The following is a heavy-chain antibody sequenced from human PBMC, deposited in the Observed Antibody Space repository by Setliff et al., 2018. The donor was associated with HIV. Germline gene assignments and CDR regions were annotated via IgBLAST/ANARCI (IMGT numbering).Heavy chain of an antibody. V-gene: IGHV4-4*08. CDR1: GGSINNYF. D-gene: IGHD1-26*01. CDR3: ARRSIVGSTRGYYYYALDV. CDR2: IYISGTT. J-gene: IGHJ6*02. Sequence: SETLSLTCTVSGGSINNYFWSWIRQAPGKGLAWLGYIYISGTTNYNPSLKGRVTMFLDTSKNQFSLKLTSVTAADTAVYYCARRSIVGSTRGYYYYALDVWGQGTTVTVSS.